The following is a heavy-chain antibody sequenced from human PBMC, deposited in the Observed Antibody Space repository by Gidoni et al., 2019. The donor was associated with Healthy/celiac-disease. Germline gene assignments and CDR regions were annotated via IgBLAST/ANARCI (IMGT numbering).Heavy chain of an antibody. J-gene: IGHJ3*02. Sequence: QVQLVESGGGVVQPGRSLRLSCTASGFTFRRYVLHWVLQAPGKGLECVEVRWYDESNKYYADSVKGRFTISRDNSKNTLYLQMNSLRAEETAVYYCARDMGYYDSSGPSGDAFDIWGQGTMVTVSS. CDR3: ARDMGYYDSSGPSGDAFDI. V-gene: IGHV3-33*01. CDR2: RWYDESNK. CDR1: GFTFRRYV. D-gene: IGHD3-22*01.